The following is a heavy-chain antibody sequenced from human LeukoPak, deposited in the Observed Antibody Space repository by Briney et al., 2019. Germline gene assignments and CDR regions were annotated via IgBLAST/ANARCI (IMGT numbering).Heavy chain of an antibody. Sequence: KPSXTLSLTCAVSGGSISSSSYYGGWIRQPTGKGLGWIRSIYYSGSTYYNPCLKGRVNIAVDTSKNQFSLKLSSVTAADTAVYYCASHLGFGDDAFDIWGQGTMVTVSS. J-gene: IGHJ3*02. V-gene: IGHV4-39*01. CDR1: GGSISSSSYY. CDR3: ASHLGFGDDAFDI. CDR2: IYYSGST. D-gene: IGHD3-10*01.